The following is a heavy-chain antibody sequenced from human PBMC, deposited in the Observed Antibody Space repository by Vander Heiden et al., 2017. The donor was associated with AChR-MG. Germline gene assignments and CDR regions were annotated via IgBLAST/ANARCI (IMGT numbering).Heavy chain of an antibody. V-gene: IGHV3-48*02. CDR1: GFTFSSYR. J-gene: IGHJ3*02. Sequence: EVQLVESGGGLVQPGGSLRLSCAASGFTFSSYRMNWVRQAPGKGLEWVSYISSSSSTIYYADSVKGRFTISRDNAKNSLYLQMNSLRDEDTAVYYCARTAYYYDSSGFLFDIWGQGTMVTVSS. CDR3: ARTAYYYDSSGFLFDI. D-gene: IGHD3-22*01. CDR2: ISSSSSTI.